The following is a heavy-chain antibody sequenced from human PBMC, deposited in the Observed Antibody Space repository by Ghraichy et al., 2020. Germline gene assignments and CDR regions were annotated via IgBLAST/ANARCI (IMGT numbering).Heavy chain of an antibody. J-gene: IGHJ4*02. CDR1: GGSISSYY. V-gene: IGHV4-4*07. D-gene: IGHD6-19*01. CDR2: IYTSGST. Sequence: SQTLSHTCTVSGGSISSYYWSWIRQPAGKGLEWIGRIYTSGSTNYNPSLKSRVTMSVDTSKNQFSLKLSSVTAADTAVYYCARDHWYSSGWYEDYWGQGTLVTVSS. CDR3: ARDHWYSSGWYEDY.